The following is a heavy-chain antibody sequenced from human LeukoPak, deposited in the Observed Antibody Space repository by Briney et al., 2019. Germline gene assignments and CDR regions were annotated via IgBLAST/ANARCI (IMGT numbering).Heavy chain of an antibody. Sequence: GGSLRLSCAASGFTFSSYAMHWVRQAPGKGLEWVAVISYDGSNKYYADSVKGRFTISRDNSKNTLYLQMNSLRAEDTAVYYCARGDYEGFLESTMGGSPAFDIWGQGTMVTVSS. CDR2: ISYDGSNK. CDR1: GFTFSSYA. CDR3: ARGDYEGFLESTMGGSPAFDI. D-gene: IGHD3-3*01. V-gene: IGHV3-30-3*01. J-gene: IGHJ3*02.